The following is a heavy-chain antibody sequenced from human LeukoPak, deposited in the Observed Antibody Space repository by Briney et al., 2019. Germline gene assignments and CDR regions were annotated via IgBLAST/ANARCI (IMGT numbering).Heavy chain of an antibody. V-gene: IGHV3-30*02. Sequence: QAGGSLRLSCAASGFTFSSYAMHWVRQAPGKGLEWVAFIRYDGSNKYYADSVKGRFTISRDNSKNTLYLQMNSLRAEDTAVYYCAKFGSEYCSSTSCYSAFDIWGQGTMVTVSS. D-gene: IGHD2-2*01. CDR2: IRYDGSNK. J-gene: IGHJ3*02. CDR3: AKFGSEYCSSTSCYSAFDI. CDR1: GFTFSSYA.